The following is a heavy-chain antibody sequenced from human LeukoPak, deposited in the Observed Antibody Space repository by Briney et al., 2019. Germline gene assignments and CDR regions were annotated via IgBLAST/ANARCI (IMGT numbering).Heavy chain of an antibody. D-gene: IGHD5-18*01. CDR2: IRSQAHGGTT. J-gene: IGHJ5*02. CDR1: EFTFSVYA. CDR3: IRHRHSFNWFDP. Sequence: GGSLRLSCAASEFTFSVYAMNWVSQAPGKRLEWVGFIRSQAHGGTTEYAASVKGRFTISRDDSKSIAYLQMNSLKTDDTALYYCIRHRHSFNWFDPWGQGTLVTVSS. V-gene: IGHV3-49*04.